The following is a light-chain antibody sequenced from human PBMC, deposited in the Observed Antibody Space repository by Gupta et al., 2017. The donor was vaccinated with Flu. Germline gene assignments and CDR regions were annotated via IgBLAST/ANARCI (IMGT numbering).Light chain of an antibody. J-gene: IGLJ2*01. Sequence: QSALTQPPSASGSPGRSVTISCTGTSSDVGGYNYVSWYQQHPGKAPKLMLYEVSKRPSGVPDRFSGSKSGNTASLTVSGLQAEDEADYYCSSYAGSNKEVFGGGTKLTVL. V-gene: IGLV2-8*01. CDR2: EVS. CDR1: SSDVGGYNY. CDR3: SSYAGSNKEV.